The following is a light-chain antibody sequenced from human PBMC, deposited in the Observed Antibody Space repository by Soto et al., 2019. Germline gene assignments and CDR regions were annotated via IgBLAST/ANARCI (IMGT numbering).Light chain of an antibody. J-gene: IGKJ1*01. CDR2: WAS. V-gene: IGKV4-1*01. CDR1: QSVLYSSNNNNY. CDR3: QQYNNWQWT. Sequence: IVMTQSPDPLAVSPGERATINCKSSQSVLYSSNNNNYLAWYQQKPGQPPKLLIYWASTRESGVPDRFSGSGSGTEFTLTISSLQSEDFAVYYCQQYNNWQWTFGQGTKVDIK.